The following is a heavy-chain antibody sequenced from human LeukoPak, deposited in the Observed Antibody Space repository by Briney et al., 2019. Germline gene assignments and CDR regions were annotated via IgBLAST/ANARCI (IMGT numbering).Heavy chain of an antibody. CDR3: ATFGSSSGYYYYGMDV. CDR2: INHSGST. D-gene: IGHD6-6*01. V-gene: IGHV4-34*01. J-gene: IGHJ6*02. CDR1: GGSFSGYY. Sequence: SETLSLTCAVYGGSFSGYYWSWIRQPPGKGLEWIGEINHSGSTNYNPSLKSRVTISVDTSKNQFPLKLSSVTAADTAVYYCATFGSSSGYYYYGMDVWGQGTTVTVSS.